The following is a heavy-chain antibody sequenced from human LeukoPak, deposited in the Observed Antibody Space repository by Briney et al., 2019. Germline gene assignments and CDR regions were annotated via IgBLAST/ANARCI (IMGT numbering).Heavy chain of an antibody. V-gene: IGHV3-30*02. CDR2: IRYDGSNK. CDR1: GFTFSSYG. CDR3: AKWDSSSSSFDY. Sequence: GGSLRLSCAASGFTFSSYGMHWVRQAPGKGLEWVAFIRYDGSNKYYADSVKGRFTISGDNSKNTLYLQMNSLRAEDTAVYYCAKWDSSSSSFDYWGQGTLVTVSS. J-gene: IGHJ4*02. D-gene: IGHD6-6*01.